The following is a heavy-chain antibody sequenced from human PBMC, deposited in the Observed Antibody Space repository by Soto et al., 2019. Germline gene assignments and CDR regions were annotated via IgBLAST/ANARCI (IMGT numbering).Heavy chain of an antibody. CDR1: GGSISSKNYY. J-gene: IGHJ4*02. V-gene: IGHV4-39*01. CDR2: ILYSGKT. CDR3: SPTAFPAGNSSLPTTFDN. D-gene: IGHD6-13*01. Sequence: PSETLSLTCVVSGGSISSKNYYWGWIRQAPGKGLEWGGRILYSGKTFYNPSLQRRATISIDPSKSQFSLEVTSVTAADTAVYYCSPTAFPAGNSSLPTTFDNRGQGPRLTVSS.